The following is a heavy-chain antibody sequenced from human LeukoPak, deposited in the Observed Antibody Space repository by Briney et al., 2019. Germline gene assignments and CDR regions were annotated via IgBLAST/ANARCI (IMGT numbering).Heavy chain of an antibody. D-gene: IGHD3-3*01. Sequence: GGSLRLSCAASGFTFSSYEMNWVRQAPGKGLEWVSYISSSGSTIYYADSVKGRFTISRDNAKNSLYLQMNSLRAEDTAVYYCARVFLEWFNAFDIWGQGTMVTVSS. CDR1: GFTFSSYE. CDR2: ISSSGSTI. V-gene: IGHV3-48*03. J-gene: IGHJ3*02. CDR3: ARVFLEWFNAFDI.